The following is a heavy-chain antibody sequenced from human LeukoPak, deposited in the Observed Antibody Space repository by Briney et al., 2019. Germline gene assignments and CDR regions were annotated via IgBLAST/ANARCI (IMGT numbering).Heavy chain of an antibody. Sequence: ASVKVSCKASGYPFNSYDINWVRQATGHGLEWMGWINPNSGSSDSTQKFQGRVTMTADTSISTAYMELNNLRSEDTAVYYCARLVGCGSTNSYSPDNWFDPSGQGTLVTVSS. V-gene: IGHV1-8*01. J-gene: IGHJ5*02. CDR2: INPNSGSS. D-gene: IGHD2-2*01. CDR1: GYPFNSYD. CDR3: ARLVGCGSTNSYSPDNWFDP.